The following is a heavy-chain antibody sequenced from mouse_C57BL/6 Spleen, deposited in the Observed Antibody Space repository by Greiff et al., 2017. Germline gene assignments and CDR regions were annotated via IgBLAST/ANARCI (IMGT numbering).Heavy chain of an antibody. V-gene: IGHV1-50*01. CDR3: ARSVGDGYFDY. J-gene: IGHJ2*01. CDR2: IDPSDGYT. CDR1: GYTFTSYW. Sequence: QVQLQQPGAELVKPGASVKLSCKASGYTFTSYWMQWVKQRPGQGLEWIGEIDPSDGYTNYNQKFKGKATLTVDTSSSTASMQLSSLTSEDSAVYYYARSVGDGYFDYWGQGTTLTVSS. D-gene: IGHD1-1*02.